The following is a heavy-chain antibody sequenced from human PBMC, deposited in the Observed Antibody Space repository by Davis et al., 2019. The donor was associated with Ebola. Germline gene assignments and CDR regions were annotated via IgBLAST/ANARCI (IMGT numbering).Heavy chain of an antibody. D-gene: IGHD1-26*01. V-gene: IGHV3-23*01. CDR2: ISGNGDST. J-gene: IGHJ4*02. CDR3: AKGAAGAKNVGYFDY. Sequence: GGSLRLSCAASTFSFRSYTMSWVRQAPGKGLEWVAGISGNGDSTYFADSVKGRFTISRDNSKDTLYLQINGLRAEDTAIYYCAKGAAGAKNVGYFDYWGQGALVTVSS. CDR1: TFSFRSYT.